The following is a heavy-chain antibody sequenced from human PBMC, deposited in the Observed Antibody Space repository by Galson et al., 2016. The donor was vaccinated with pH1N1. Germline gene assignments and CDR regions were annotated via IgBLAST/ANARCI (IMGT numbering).Heavy chain of an antibody. CDR2: ISGYTGNT. CDR1: GYTFTSYG. Sequence: QSGAEVKKSGESLKISCKASGYTFTSYGINWVRQAPGQGLEWMGWISGYTGNTNYAQGFQGRVTMTADTSTGTAYMELKSLTPDDTAVYYCAREEANDFWSPLGDYYYMDVWGKGTTVTVSS. V-gene: IGHV1-18*01. CDR3: AREEANDFWSPLGDYYYMDV. J-gene: IGHJ6*03. D-gene: IGHD3-3*01.